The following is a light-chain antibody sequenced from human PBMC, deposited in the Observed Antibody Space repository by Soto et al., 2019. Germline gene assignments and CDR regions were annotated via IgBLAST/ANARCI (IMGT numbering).Light chain of an antibody. V-gene: IGKV1-9*01. CDR3: QQLGD. J-gene: IGKJ4*01. Sequence: IQLTQSPSSLSASVGDRVTITCRASQGISTYLAWYQQKPGKAPNLLIYAASTLQSGVPSRFSGSGSGTDFTLTISSLQPADFATYYCQQLGDFGRGTKVEI. CDR2: AAS. CDR1: QGISTY.